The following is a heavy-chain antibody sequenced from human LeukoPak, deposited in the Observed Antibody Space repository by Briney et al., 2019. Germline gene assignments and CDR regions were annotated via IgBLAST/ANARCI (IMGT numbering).Heavy chain of an antibody. Sequence: ETLSLTCTVSGGSISSYYWSWIRQPPGKGLEWVSSISSSSSYIYYADSVKGRFTISRDNAKNSLYLQMNSLRAEDTAVYYCARDYYDSSGYYPSGDFFDYWGQGTLVTVSS. CDR3: ARDYYDSSGYYPSGDFFDY. J-gene: IGHJ4*02. CDR1: GGSISSYY. V-gene: IGHV3-21*01. CDR2: ISSSSSYI. D-gene: IGHD3-22*01.